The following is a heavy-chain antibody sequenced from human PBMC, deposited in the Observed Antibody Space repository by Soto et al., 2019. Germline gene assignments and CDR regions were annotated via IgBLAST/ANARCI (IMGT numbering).Heavy chain of an antibody. CDR2: IWYDGSNK. Sequence: QVQLVESGGGVVQPGRSLRLSCAASGFTFSSYGMHWVRQAPGKGLEWVAVIWYDGSNKYYADSVKGRFTISRDNSKNTLYLQMKSLRAEDTAVYYCARVSFLEDYYYMDVWGKGTTVTVSS. D-gene: IGHD3-3*01. CDR3: ARVSFLEDYYYMDV. V-gene: IGHV3-33*01. J-gene: IGHJ6*03. CDR1: GFTFSSYG.